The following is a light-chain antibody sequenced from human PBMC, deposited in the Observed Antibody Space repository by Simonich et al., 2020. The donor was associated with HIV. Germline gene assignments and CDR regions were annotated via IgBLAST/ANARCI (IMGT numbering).Light chain of an antibody. Sequence: DIQMTQSPSSLSASVGDRVTLTCRASQTISNYLNWYQQKPGKAPQLLIYGASILQSVVPSRFSGRRSGTDFTLAISNLQPEDFATYYCQQSYSTPYTFGQGTKVEIK. J-gene: IGKJ2*01. CDR2: GAS. V-gene: IGKV1-39*01. CDR3: QQSYSTPYT. CDR1: QTISNY.